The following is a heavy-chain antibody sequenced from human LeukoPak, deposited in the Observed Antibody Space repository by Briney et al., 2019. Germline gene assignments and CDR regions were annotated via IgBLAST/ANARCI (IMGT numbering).Heavy chain of an antibody. CDR2: IRSKAYRGTT. CDR1: GFSFGDHA. V-gene: IGHV3-49*04. D-gene: IGHD5-18*01. J-gene: IGHJ6*02. Sequence: PGGSLRLSCTPSGFSFGDHAMTWVRQAPGKGLEGGGFIRSKAYRGTTEYAASVKGRFTISRDDSKSVVYLQMNSLKSEDTAVYYCSRGPIQLWVHNGVDVWGQGTTVTVSS. CDR3: SRGPIQLWVHNGVDV.